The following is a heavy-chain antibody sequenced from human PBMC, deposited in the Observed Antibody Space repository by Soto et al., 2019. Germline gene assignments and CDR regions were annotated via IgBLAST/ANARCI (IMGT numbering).Heavy chain of an antibody. CDR3: SKVKRGIVPTMGGGLDT. J-gene: IGHJ5*02. Sequence: EVQLLESGGGLVQPGGSLRLSCAASGFTHTFSTYAMSWVRPAPGKGLEWVAGISPTSGSTYYADSVKGRFTISRDNSKDTLYLQMSSHRAEDAVVYFCSKVKRGIVPTMGGGLDTGGRGTLVTVSS. CDR1: GFTHTFSTYA. V-gene: IGHV3-23*01. CDR2: ISPTSGST. D-gene: IGHD5-12*01.